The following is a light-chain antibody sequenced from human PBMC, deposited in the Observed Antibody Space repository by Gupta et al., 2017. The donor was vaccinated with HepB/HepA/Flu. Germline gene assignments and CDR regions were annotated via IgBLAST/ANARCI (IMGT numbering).Light chain of an antibody. CDR3: QQSYSTPLFT. Sequence: DIQMTQSPSSLSASVGDRVTITCRASQSISSYLNWYQQKPGKAPKLLIYAASSLQSGVPSRFSGSGSGTDFTLTISSRQQEDFATYYCQQSYSTPLFTFGHGTKVDIK. CDR2: AAS. V-gene: IGKV1-39*01. J-gene: IGKJ3*01. CDR1: QSISSY.